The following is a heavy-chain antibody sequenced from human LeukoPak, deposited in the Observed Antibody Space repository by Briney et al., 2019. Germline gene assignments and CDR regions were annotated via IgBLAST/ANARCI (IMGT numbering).Heavy chain of an antibody. D-gene: IGHD6-13*01. Sequence: ASVKVSCKASGYTFTSYDINWVRQATGQGLEWTGWMNPNSGNTGYAQKFQGRVTMTRNTSISTAYMELSSLRSEDTAVYYCARGAAAAGYFDYWGQGTLVTVSS. J-gene: IGHJ4*02. CDR3: ARGAAAAGYFDY. V-gene: IGHV1-8*01. CDR2: MNPNSGNT. CDR1: GYTFTSYD.